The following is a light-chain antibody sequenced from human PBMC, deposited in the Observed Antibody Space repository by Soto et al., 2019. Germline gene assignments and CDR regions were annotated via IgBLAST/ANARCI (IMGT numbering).Light chain of an antibody. CDR3: QSYDSSLSGPYV. V-gene: IGLV1-40*01. J-gene: IGLJ1*01. Sequence: QSVLTQPPSVSGAPGQRVTISCTGSSSNIGAGYDVHWYQQLPGTAPKLLIYGNSNRXXXXXXXXXXXXXXXXXXXXXTGXQAEDEADYYCQSYDSSLSGPYVFGTGTKVTVL. CDR2: GNS. CDR1: SSNIGAGYD.